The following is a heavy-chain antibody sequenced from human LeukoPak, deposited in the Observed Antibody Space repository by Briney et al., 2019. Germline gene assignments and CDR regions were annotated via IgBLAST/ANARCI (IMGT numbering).Heavy chain of an antibody. D-gene: IGHD3-22*01. Sequence: SETLSLTCTVSGGSISGYYWSWIRQPPGRGLEWIGYVYSSGSTDYNPSLKSRVTISVDTSKNQFSLKLSSVTAADTAVYYCARDESSGYFDYWGQGTLVTVSS. CDR1: GGSISGYY. CDR3: ARDESSGYFDY. CDR2: VYSSGST. J-gene: IGHJ4*02. V-gene: IGHV4-59*01.